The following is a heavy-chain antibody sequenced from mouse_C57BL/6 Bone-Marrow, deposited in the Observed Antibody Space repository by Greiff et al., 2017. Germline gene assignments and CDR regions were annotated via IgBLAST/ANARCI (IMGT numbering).Heavy chain of an antibody. CDR1: GYTFTSYW. CDR2: IYPGSGST. J-gene: IGHJ4*01. V-gene: IGHV1-55*01. Sequence: QVQLQQPGAELVKPGASVKMSCKASGYTFTSYWITWVKQRPGQGLEWIGDIYPGSGSTNYNEKLKSKATLTVDTSSSTAYMQLSSLTSEDSAVYYWSRWSDSNYDYAMDYWGQGTPVTVSS. CDR3: SRWSDSNYDYAMDY. D-gene: IGHD2-5*01.